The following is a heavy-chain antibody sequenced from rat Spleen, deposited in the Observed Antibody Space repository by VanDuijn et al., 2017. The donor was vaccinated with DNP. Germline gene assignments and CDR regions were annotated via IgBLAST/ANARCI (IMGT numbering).Heavy chain of an antibody. CDR1: GFTFSDYA. V-gene: IGHV5-17*01. J-gene: IGHJ3*01. CDR3: ARPMDYYSGGFAY. Sequence: EVQLVESGGGLVQPGRSLKLSCTASGFTFSDYAVAWVRQAPKKGLEWVATISYDGGRTYNGDSVKGRFTISRDNAKSTLYLQMNSLRSEDMATYYCARPMDYYSGGFAYWGQGTLVTVSS. CDR2: ISYDGGRT. D-gene: IGHD1-1*01.